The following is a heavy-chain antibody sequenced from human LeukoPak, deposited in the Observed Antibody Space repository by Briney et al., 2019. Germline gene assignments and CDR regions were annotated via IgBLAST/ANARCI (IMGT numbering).Heavy chain of an antibody. J-gene: IGHJ4*02. V-gene: IGHV1-18*01. CDR3: ARGPVADSYYDFWSGYLYYFDY. D-gene: IGHD3-3*01. Sequence: GASVKVSCKASGYTFTSYGISWVRQAPGQGLEWMGWISAYNGNTNYAQKLQGRVTMTTDTSTSTAYMELRSLRSDDTAVYYCARGPVADSYYDFWSGYLYYFDYWGQGTLVTVSS. CDR1: GYTFTSYG. CDR2: ISAYNGNT.